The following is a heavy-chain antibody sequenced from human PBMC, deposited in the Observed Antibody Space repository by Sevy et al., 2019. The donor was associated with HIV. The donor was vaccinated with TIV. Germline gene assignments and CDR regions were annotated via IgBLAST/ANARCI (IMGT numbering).Heavy chain of an antibody. Sequence: SETLSLTCTVSGGSISSSSYYWGWIRQPPGKGLERIGSIYYSGSTYYNPSLKSRVTISVDTSKNQFSLKLSSVTAADTAVYYCARLSRGLFGESSVDYWGQGTLVTVSS. CDR3: ARLSRGLFGESSVDY. CDR2: IYYSGST. V-gene: IGHV4-39*01. J-gene: IGHJ4*02. D-gene: IGHD3-10*02. CDR1: GGSISSSSYY.